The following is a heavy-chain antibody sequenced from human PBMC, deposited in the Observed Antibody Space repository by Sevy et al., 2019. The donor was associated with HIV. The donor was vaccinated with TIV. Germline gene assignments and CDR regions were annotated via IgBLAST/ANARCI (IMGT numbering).Heavy chain of an antibody. CDR1: GFTFSSYG. CDR2: ISYDGSNK. J-gene: IGHJ4*02. Sequence: GGSLRLSCAASGFTFSSYGMHWVRQAPGKGLEWVAVISYDGSNKYYADSVKGRFTISRDNSKNTLYLQMNSLRAEDTAVYYCAKADSSGYYYVDYWGQGTLVTVSS. D-gene: IGHD3-22*01. V-gene: IGHV3-30*18. CDR3: AKADSSGYYYVDY.